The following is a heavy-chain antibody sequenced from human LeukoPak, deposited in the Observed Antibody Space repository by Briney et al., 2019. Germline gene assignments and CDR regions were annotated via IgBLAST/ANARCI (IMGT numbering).Heavy chain of an antibody. Sequence: ASVKDSCKASGYTFTSYDINWVRQATGQGLEWMGWMNPNSGNTGYAQKFQGRVTMTRNTSISTAYMELSSLRSEDTAVYYCARELGNYYGSGSYYPYYYYGMDVWGQGTTVTVSS. J-gene: IGHJ6*02. CDR1: GYTFTSYD. D-gene: IGHD3-10*01. CDR3: ARELGNYYGSGSYYPYYYYGMDV. CDR2: MNPNSGNT. V-gene: IGHV1-8*01.